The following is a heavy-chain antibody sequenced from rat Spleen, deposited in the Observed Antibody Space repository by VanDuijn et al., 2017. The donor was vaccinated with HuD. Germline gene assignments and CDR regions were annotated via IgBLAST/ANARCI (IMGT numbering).Heavy chain of an antibody. D-gene: IGHD1-6*01. CDR1: GFTFSDYY. Sequence: EVQLVESDGGLVQPGRSLKLSCAASGFTFSDYYMAWVRQAPGKGLEWVSSINTDGGSTYYPDSVKGRFTISRDNAENTVYLEMNSLRSEDTATYYCAIGASHTTDYYYNWYFDFWGPGTMVTVSS. CDR2: INTDGGST. J-gene: IGHJ1*01. V-gene: IGHV5-58*01. CDR3: AIGASHTTDYYYNWYFDF.